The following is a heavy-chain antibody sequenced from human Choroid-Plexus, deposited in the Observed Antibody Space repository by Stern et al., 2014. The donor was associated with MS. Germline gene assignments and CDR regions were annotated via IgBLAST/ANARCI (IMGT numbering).Heavy chain of an antibody. Sequence: VQLVESGGGVVQPGRPLRLSCVASGFTFGSCAMHFVRQAPGKGLEWVAGVSYDGSNKYYADSVKGRFTISRDNSQNTLYMQMSSLRPEDTAVYYCAKDRHYLTYFFDHWGQGSLVTVSS. V-gene: IGHV3-30*18. CDR3: AKDRHYLTYFFDH. CDR2: VSYDGSNK. D-gene: IGHD2/OR15-2a*01. J-gene: IGHJ5*02. CDR1: GFTFGSCA.